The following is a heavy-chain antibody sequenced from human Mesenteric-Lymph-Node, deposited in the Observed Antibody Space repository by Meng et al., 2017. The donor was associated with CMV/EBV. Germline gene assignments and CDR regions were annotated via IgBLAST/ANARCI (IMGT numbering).Heavy chain of an antibody. D-gene: IGHD6-13*01. CDR2: IYYRGST. J-gene: IGHJ4*02. CDR3: ARGGSSISWYYFDN. Sequence: SETLSLTCTVSGDSISNYYWSWIRQPPGKGLEWIGYIYYRGSTNYSPSLKSRLTISLDTSKNQFSLKLSSVTAADTAVYYCARGGSSISWYYFDNWGQGTLVTVSS. V-gene: IGHV4-59*01. CDR1: GDSISNYY.